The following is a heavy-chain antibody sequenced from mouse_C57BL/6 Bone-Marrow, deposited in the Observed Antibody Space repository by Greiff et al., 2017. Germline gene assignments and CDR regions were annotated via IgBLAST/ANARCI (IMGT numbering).Heavy chain of an antibody. V-gene: IGHV1-50*01. Sequence: QVQLKQPGAELVKPGASVKLSCKASGYTFTSYWMQWVKQRPGQGLEWIGEIDPSDSYNNYNQKFKGKATLTVDTSSSTAYMQLSSLTSEDSAVYYCARDGYYPLAYWGQGTLVTVSA. J-gene: IGHJ3*01. CDR1: GYTFTSYW. CDR2: IDPSDSYN. CDR3: ARDGYYPLAY. D-gene: IGHD2-3*01.